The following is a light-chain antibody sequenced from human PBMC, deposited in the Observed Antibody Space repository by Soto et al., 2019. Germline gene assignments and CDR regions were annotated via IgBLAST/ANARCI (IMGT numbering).Light chain of an antibody. Sequence: QSALTQPASVSGSPGQSITISCTGTNSDVGGYNSVSWYQQHPGKAPKVMIYEVSNRPSGVSNRFSGSKSGNTASLTISGLQAEDEADYYCSSYTSSTTWVFGGATKLTVL. V-gene: IGLV2-14*01. J-gene: IGLJ3*02. CDR2: EVS. CDR3: SSYTSSTTWV. CDR1: NSDVGGYNS.